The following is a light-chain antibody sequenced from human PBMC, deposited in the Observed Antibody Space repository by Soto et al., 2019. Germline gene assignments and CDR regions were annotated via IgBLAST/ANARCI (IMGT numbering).Light chain of an antibody. Sequence: AIQMTQSPSSLSASVGDRVTITCRATQGIRNELGWCQQKPGKAPKLLIYAASSLQSGVPSRFSGSASGTDFTLTISSLQPEDFATYYCLQYNSYWTFGQGTKVDIK. CDR3: LQYNSYWT. CDR1: QGIRNE. V-gene: IGKV1-6*01. J-gene: IGKJ1*01. CDR2: AAS.